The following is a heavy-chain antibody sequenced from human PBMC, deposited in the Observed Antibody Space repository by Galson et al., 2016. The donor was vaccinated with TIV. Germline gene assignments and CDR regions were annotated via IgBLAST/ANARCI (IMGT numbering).Heavy chain of an antibody. V-gene: IGHV4-39*07. Sequence: SETLSLTCTVSGGSISSSSYYWGWIRQPPGKGLEWIGTIYYSGTTYYNPSLKSRVTISIDTSKNQFSLKLDSVTAADTAIYYCARSLGIVVTPPPDPFQHRGQGTLVTVSS. CDR3: ARSLGIVVTPPPDPFQH. CDR1: GGSISSSSYY. CDR2: IYYSGTT. J-gene: IGHJ1*01. D-gene: IGHD3-22*01.